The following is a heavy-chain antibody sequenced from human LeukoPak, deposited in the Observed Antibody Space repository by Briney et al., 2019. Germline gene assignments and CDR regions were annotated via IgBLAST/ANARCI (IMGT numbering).Heavy chain of an antibody. Sequence: ASVKVSCKASGYTFTGYYMHWVRQAPGQGLEWMGWINPNSGGTKYAQKFQGRVTMTRDTSISTAYMELSSLTSDDTAVYYCARDGIAARRHGNWFDPWGQGTLVTVSS. D-gene: IGHD6-6*01. J-gene: IGHJ5*02. CDR2: INPNSGGT. V-gene: IGHV1-2*02. CDR3: ARDGIAARRHGNWFDP. CDR1: GYTFTGYY.